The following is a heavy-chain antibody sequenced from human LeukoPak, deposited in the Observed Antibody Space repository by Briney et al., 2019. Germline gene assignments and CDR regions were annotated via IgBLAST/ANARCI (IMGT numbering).Heavy chain of an antibody. CDR1: GYSFTSYW. D-gene: IGHD2-21*02. J-gene: IGHJ3*02. V-gene: IGHV5-51*01. CDR3: GLYYCGGDCYPDAFDI. Sequence: GESLKISCKGSGYSFTSYWIGWGRQMPGEGLEWIGIIYPGDSDTRHSPSFQGQVTISADKSISTAYLQWSSLKASDTAMYYCGLYYCGGDCYPDAFDIWGQGTMVTVSS. CDR2: IYPGDSDT.